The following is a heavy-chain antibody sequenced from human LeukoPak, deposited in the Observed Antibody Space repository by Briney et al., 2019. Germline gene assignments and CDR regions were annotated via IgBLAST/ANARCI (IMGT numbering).Heavy chain of an antibody. CDR1: GGSISSGSYY. D-gene: IGHD6-13*01. CDR3: ARARQQLVPFYFDY. Sequence: SQTLTLTCTVSGGSISSGSYYWSWIRQPAGKGLEWVGRIYTSGSTNYNPSLKSRVTISVDTSKNQFSLKLSSVIAADTAVYYCARARQQLVPFYFDYWGQGTLVTVSS. V-gene: IGHV4-61*02. CDR2: IYTSGST. J-gene: IGHJ4*02.